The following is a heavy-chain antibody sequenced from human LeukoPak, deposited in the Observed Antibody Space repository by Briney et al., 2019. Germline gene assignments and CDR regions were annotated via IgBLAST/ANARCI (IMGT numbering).Heavy chain of an antibody. J-gene: IGHJ4*02. V-gene: IGHV3-7*01. CDR2: IKLDGNEK. CDR3: ARAGYDFWSGYYTPIDY. CDR1: GFTFSNYW. D-gene: IGHD3-3*01. Sequence: PGGSLRLSCAGSGFTFSNYWMSWVRQAPGKGLEWVAYIKLDGNEKYYVVSVKGRFTISRDNAKNSLYLQMNSLRAEDTAVYYCARAGYDFWSGYYTPIDYWGQGTLVTVSS.